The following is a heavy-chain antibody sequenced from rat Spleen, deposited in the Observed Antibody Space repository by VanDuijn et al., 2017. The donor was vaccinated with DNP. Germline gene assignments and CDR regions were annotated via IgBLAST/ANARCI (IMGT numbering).Heavy chain of an antibody. Sequence: EVQLVQSGGGLVQPERSLKLSCTASGFTFSKYGMAWVRQAPTKGLEWVASISTNGEYSHYRDSVKGRFTISRDNAATTLYLHMDSLTSEDTATYYCTTTNNWFAYWGQGTLVTVSS. V-gene: IGHV5S23*01. CDR2: ISTNGEYS. J-gene: IGHJ3*01. CDR3: TTTNNWFAY. CDR1: GFTFSKYG.